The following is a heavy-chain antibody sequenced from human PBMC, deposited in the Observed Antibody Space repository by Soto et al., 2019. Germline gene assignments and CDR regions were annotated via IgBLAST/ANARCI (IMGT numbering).Heavy chain of an antibody. J-gene: IGHJ4*01. CDR2: IDYSGTA. CDR1: YGSISVIHVF. CDR3: ARTTGRHLDY. V-gene: IGHV4-39*01. D-gene: IGHD4-4*01. Sequence: PSETLSLTCSVSYGSISVIHVFWGWVRQPPGKGLEWIGNIDYSGTAYFNPSLGTRVTFPVYTPKDEFSLTLYCVTAAATDVYYCARTTGRHLDYWVHGILVTVS.